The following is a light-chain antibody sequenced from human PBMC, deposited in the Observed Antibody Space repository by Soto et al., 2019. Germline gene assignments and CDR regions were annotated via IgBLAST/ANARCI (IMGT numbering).Light chain of an antibody. CDR1: GSNIGPNY. CDR3: AAWDDSLSGRL. J-gene: IGLJ3*02. CDR2: NND. Sequence: QSVLTQPPSASGTPGQRVTMSCSGSGSNIGPNYVYWFQQFPGTAPKLLIYNNDQRPSGVPDRFSGCKSGTSASLDISGLRSEDEADYYCAAWDDSLSGRLFGGGTKLTVL. V-gene: IGLV1-47*02.